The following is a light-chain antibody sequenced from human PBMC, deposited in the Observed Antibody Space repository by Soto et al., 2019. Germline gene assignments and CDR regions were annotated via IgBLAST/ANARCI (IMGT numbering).Light chain of an antibody. CDR1: QSVSSIY. V-gene: IGKV3-20*01. Sequence: EIVLTQSPGTLSLSPGERATLSCRASQSVSSIYLAWYQQKPGQAPRLLIYGASSRATGIPDRFSGSGSGTDFTLTISRLEPEDFAVYYCQQYGSSPPYTVGQGTKLEIK. CDR3: QQYGSSPPYT. J-gene: IGKJ2*01. CDR2: GAS.